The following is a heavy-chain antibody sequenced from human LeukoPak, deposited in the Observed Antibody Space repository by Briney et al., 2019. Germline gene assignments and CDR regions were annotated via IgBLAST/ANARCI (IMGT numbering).Heavy chain of an antibody. CDR1: GFTFSSYW. D-gene: IGHD3-22*01. Sequence: GGSLRLSCAASGFTFSSYWMSWVRQAPGKGLEWVANIKQDGSEKYYVDSVKGRFTISRDNAKNSLYLQMNSLRAKDTAVYYCARDGMVVYYDSSGGDYWGQGTLVTVSS. J-gene: IGHJ4*02. CDR2: IKQDGSEK. V-gene: IGHV3-7*01. CDR3: ARDGMVVYYDSSGGDY.